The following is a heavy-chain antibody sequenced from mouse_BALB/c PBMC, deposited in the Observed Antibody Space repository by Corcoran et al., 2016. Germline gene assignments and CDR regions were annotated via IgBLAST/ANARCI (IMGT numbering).Heavy chain of an antibody. CDR1: GYSFTGYY. V-gene: IGHV1S34*01. Sequence: LVKTGASVKISCKASGYSFTGYYMHWVKQSYGKSLEWIGYISCYNGATSYNQKFKGKATFTVDTSSSTAYMQFNRLTSEDSAVYYCARHGNPYWYFDVWGAGTTVTVSS. J-gene: IGHJ1*01. CDR2: ISCYNGAT. D-gene: IGHD2-1*01. CDR3: ARHGNPYWYFDV.